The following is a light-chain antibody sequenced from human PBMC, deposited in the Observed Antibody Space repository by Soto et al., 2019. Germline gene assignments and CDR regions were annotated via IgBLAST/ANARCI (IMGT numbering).Light chain of an antibody. CDR3: SSYSSSTTLYV. Sequence: QSVLTQPPSVSGSPGQSITISCTGTSSDVGGYNYVSWYQEHPGKAPKLIIYEVNNRPSGDSSRFSGSKSGNTASLTISGLQAEDEGDYYCSSYSSSTTLYVFGTGTKVTVL. J-gene: IGLJ1*01. CDR1: SSDVGGYNY. V-gene: IGLV2-14*01. CDR2: EVN.